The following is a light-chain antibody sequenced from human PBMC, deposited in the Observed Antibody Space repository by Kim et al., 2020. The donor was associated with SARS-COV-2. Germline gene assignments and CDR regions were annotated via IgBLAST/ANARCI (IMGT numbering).Light chain of an antibody. CDR1: SNNVGNQG. V-gene: IGLV10-54*04. J-gene: IGLJ3*02. CDR2: RNN. Sequence: QAGLTQPPSASKALRQTATLTCTGNSNNVGNQGAVWLQQPQGHPPNPLSDRNNNRPSGISERFSAARSGNTASLPLTGLQPEDEADYYCSAWDPSPHCWVFGGGTQLTVL. CDR3: SAWDPSPHCWV.